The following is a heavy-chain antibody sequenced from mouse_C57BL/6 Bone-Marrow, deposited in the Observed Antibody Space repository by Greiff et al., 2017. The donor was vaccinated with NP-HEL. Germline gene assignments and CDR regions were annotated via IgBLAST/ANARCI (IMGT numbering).Heavy chain of an antibody. CDR1: VYTFTSYW. J-gene: IGHJ2*01. CDR3: AREGGSSYDYFDY. CDR2: IYPSASET. D-gene: IGHD1-1*01. V-gene: IGHV1-61*01. Sequence: VQLHQPCAELVPPLSSVTLSCKASVYTFTSYWLALLTQSPFQGLDWICNIYPSASETHYNQKFKDKATLTVDKSSSTAYMQLSSLTSEDSAVYYCAREGGSSYDYFDYWGQGTTLTVSS.